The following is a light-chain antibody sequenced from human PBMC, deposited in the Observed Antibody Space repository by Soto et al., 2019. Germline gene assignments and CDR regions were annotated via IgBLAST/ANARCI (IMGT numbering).Light chain of an antibody. CDR2: DAS. CDR3: QQRSNWPPLT. CDR1: QSVSSY. V-gene: IGKV3-11*01. J-gene: IGKJ4*01. Sequence: EIVLTQSPATLSLSPGERATLSCRASQSVSSYLAWYQQKPGQAPRLLIYDASNRATGIPARFSGSGSGTDFPITISSLEPEDLAVYYCQQRSNWPPLTFGGGTKVEI.